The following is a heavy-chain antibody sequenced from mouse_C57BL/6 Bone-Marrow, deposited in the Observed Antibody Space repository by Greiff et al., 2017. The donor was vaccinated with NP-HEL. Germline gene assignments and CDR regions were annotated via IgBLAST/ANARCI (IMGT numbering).Heavy chain of an antibody. CDR1: GYTFTDYE. CDR2: IDPETGGN. Sequence: LVESGAELVRPGASVTLSCKASGYTFTDYEMHWVKQTPVHGLEWIGAIDPETGGNAYNQKFKGKAILTADKSSSTAYMELRSLTSEDSAVYYCTRSSAWFAYWGQGTLVTVSA. J-gene: IGHJ3*01. V-gene: IGHV1-15*01. CDR3: TRSSAWFAY. D-gene: IGHD3-2*02.